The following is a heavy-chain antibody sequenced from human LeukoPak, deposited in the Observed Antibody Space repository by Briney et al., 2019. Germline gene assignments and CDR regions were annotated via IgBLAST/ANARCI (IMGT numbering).Heavy chain of an antibody. Sequence: GGSLRLSCAASGFTFSGYDMHWVRQATGKGLEWVSGIGTAGDTYPGSVKGRFTISRENAKNSLYLQMNSLRGGDTAVYYCARGGSSDILTRFDYWGRGTLVTVSS. V-gene: IGHV3-13*01. J-gene: IGHJ4*02. CDR1: GFTFSGYD. CDR2: IGTAGDT. D-gene: IGHD3-9*01. CDR3: ARGGSSDILTRFDY.